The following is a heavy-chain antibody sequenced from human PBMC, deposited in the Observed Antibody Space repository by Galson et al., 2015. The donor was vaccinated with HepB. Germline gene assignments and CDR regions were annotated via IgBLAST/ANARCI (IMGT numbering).Heavy chain of an antibody. V-gene: IGHV3-48*04. CDR3: VFLRGNDLKPLDY. D-gene: IGHD4-23*01. J-gene: IGHJ4*02. Sequence: SLRFSGPASTFFLSTYSMNWPRQAPGNGLQWISYIGSSSTTKYYAASVKGRFTIYRDNAKNSLYLQMSSLRPEDTAVYYCVFLRGNDLKPLDYWGQGILVTVSS. CDR1: TFFLSTYS. CDR2: IGSSSTTK.